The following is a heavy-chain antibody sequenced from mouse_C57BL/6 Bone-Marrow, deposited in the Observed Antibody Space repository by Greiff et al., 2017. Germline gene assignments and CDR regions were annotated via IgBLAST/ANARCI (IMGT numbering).Heavy chain of an antibody. CDR3: AREGLSGFAY. J-gene: IGHJ3*01. CDR1: GYTFTSYW. Sequence: QVQLQQPGAELVKPGASVKLSCKASGYTFTSYWMQWVKQRPGQGLEWIGEIDPSDSYTNYNQKFKGKAPLTVDTSSSTAYMHLSSLTSEDSAVYYCAREGLSGFAYWGQGTLVTVSA. CDR2: IDPSDSYT. D-gene: IGHD2-4*01. V-gene: IGHV1-50*01.